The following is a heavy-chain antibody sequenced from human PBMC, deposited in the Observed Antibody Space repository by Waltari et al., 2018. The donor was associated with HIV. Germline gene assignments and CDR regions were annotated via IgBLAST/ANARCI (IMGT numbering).Heavy chain of an antibody. CDR1: GFSFSSHA. D-gene: IGHD3-3*01. J-gene: IGHJ6*02. V-gene: IGHV3-23*01. CDR2: ISGSGDSR. Sequence: EVKLLESGGGLVQPGGSLRLSCEASGFSFSSHAMSWVRQAPGKGLEWVSGISGSGDSRYYADSVKGRFSISRDNSKNTLSLQMNSLRAEDTAVYYCARLMGTSFGMVIYYPYGMDVWGQGTTVTVSS. CDR3: ARLMGTSFGMVIYYPYGMDV.